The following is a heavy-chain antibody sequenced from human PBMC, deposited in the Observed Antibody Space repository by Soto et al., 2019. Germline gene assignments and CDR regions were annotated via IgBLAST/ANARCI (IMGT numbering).Heavy chain of an antibody. CDR1: GFTFSSYW. V-gene: IGHV3-74*01. D-gene: IGHD3-16*02. CDR3: ARGPSDRSMWGSYRYTHIDY. J-gene: IGHJ4*02. CDR2: INSDGSST. Sequence: EVQLVESGGGLVQPGGSLRLSCAASGFTFSSYWMHWVHQAPGKGLVWVSRINSDGSSTSYADSVKGRFTISRDNAKNTLYLQMNSLRAEDTAVYYCARGPSDRSMWGSYRYTHIDYWGQGTLVTVSS.